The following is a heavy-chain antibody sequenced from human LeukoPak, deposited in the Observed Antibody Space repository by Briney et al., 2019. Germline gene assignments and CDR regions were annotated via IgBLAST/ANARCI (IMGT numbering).Heavy chain of an antibody. CDR3: ARMIMGAVDY. D-gene: IGHD1-26*01. CDR1: GFTFSSYW. V-gene: IGHV3-7*01. Sequence: GGSLRLSCAASGFTFSSYWMGWVRQPPGKVLEWVANIKQDGTEKYYVDSVKGRFTIARDNAKNSLYLQMNSLRAEDTAVFYCARMIMGAVDYWGQGTLVTVSS. J-gene: IGHJ4*02. CDR2: IKQDGTEK.